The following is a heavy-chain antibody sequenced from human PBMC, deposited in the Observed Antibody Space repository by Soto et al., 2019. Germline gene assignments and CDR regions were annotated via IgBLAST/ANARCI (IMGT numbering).Heavy chain of an antibody. CDR1: GYTFTSYD. J-gene: IGHJ4*02. Sequence: QVQLVQSGAEVKKPGASVKVSCKASGYTFTSYDINWVRQATGQGLEWMGWMNPNSGNTGYAQKFQGRVTMTRNTSIRTAYMELRRLRSEDTAVYYCARGGVFFFAAPTNPFDYWGQGTLVTVSS. CDR2: MNPNSGNT. D-gene: IGHD3-10*01. CDR3: ARGGVFFFAAPTNPFDY. V-gene: IGHV1-8*01.